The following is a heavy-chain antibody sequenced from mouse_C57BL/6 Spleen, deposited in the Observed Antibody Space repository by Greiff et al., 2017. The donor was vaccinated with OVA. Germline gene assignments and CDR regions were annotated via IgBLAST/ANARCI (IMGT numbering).Heavy chain of an antibody. CDR1: GYAFSSSW. Sequence: VQLQQSGPELVKPGASVKISCKASGYAFSSSWMNWVKQRPGKGLEWIGRSYPGDGDTNYNGKFKGKATLTADKSSSTAYMQLSSLTSEDSAVYFCARDGSFGYWGQGTTLTVSS. D-gene: IGHD2-3*01. CDR2: SYPGDGDT. V-gene: IGHV1-82*01. J-gene: IGHJ2*01. CDR3: ARDGSFGY.